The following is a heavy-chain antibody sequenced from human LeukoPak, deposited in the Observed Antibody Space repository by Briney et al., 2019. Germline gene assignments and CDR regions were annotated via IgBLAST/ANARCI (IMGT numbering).Heavy chain of an antibody. D-gene: IGHD6-6*01. CDR2: ISYDGSNK. CDR3: ARAHLSSASTDYMDV. V-gene: IGHV3-30*04. J-gene: IGHJ6*03. CDR1: GFTFSSYA. Sequence: QAGGSLRLSCAASGFTFSSYAMHWVRQAPGKGLEWVAVISYDGSNKYYADSVKGRFTISRDNSKNTLYLQMNSVRVEDTAVYYCARAHLSSASTDYMDVWGKGTTVTVSS.